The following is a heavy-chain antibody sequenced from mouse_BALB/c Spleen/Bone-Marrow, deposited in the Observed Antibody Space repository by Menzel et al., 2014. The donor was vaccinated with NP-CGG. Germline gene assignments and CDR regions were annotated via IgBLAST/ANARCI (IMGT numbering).Heavy chain of an antibody. CDR2: INNNGGST. J-gene: IGHJ3*01. CDR1: GFTFSTYG. V-gene: IGHV5-6-3*01. Sequence: EVKLMESGGGLVQPGGSLKLSCAASGFTFSTYGMSWVRQTPDKRLELVASINNNGGSTYYPDSVKGRFTISRDNAKNTLYPQMSSLKSEDTAMYYCARDHVVGYWGQGTLVTVSA. CDR3: ARDHVVGY.